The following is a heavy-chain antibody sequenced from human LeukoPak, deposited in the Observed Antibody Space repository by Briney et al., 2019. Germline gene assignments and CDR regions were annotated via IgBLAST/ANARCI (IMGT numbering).Heavy chain of an antibody. J-gene: IGHJ3*01. V-gene: IGHV3-30-3*01. D-gene: IGHD3-3*01. Sequence: GGSLRHSCVASGFTLSSHVMYWVHQAPGKGLEWVALISSDGTTKYNADSVEGRFTISRDTSMDTLYLQMNSLRVDDTSVYYCARGILSPRSVAFYVWGQGTMVTVS. CDR1: GFTLSSHV. CDR3: ARGILSPRSVAFYV. CDR2: ISSDGTTK.